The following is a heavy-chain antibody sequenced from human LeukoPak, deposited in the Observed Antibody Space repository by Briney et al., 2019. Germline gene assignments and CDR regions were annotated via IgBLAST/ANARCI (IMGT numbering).Heavy chain of an antibody. Sequence: SSQTLSLTCTVSGGSISSGDYYWSWIRQPPGKGLEWIGYIYYSGSTYYNTSLKSRVTISVDTSKNQFSLKLSSVTAAATAVYYCDRSQSSTGESPLGFDPWGQGTLVTVSS. J-gene: IGHJ5*02. CDR2: IYYSGST. CDR1: GGSISSGDYY. CDR3: DRSQSSTGESPLGFDP. V-gene: IGHV4-30-4*01. D-gene: IGHD2-2*01.